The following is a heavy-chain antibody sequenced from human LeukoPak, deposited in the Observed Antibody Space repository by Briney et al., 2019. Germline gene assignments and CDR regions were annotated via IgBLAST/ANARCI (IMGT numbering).Heavy chain of an antibody. D-gene: IGHD2-21*01. Sequence: GGSLRLSCAASKFSFSNYWMFWVRQAPGKGLVWVSRINSDGSTTDYADSVQGRFTISRDNAKNTLYLEMNSLRAEDTAVYYCARDVPAAVMPYYYYGMDVWGQGTTVTVSS. CDR3: ARDVPAAVMPYYYYGMDV. J-gene: IGHJ6*02. CDR1: KFSFSNYW. V-gene: IGHV3-74*01. CDR2: INSDGSTT.